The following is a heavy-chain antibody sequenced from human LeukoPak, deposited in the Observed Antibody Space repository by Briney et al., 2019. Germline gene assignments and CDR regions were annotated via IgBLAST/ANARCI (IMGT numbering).Heavy chain of an antibody. CDR1: GFTFSSYA. Sequence: GGSLRLSCAASGFTFSSYAMSWVRQAPGKGLEWVSAISGSGGSTYYADSVKGRFTISRDNAKNSLYLQMNSLRAEDTAVYYCARDRPSGSYYGGFDYWGQGTLVTVSS. CDR3: ARDRPSGSYYGGFDY. V-gene: IGHV3-23*01. D-gene: IGHD1-26*01. CDR2: ISGSGGST. J-gene: IGHJ4*02.